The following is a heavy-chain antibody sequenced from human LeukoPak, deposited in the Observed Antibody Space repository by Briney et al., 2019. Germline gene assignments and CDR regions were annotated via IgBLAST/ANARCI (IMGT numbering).Heavy chain of an antibody. CDR1: VFTLSSNS. J-gene: IGHJ4*02. CDR2: ISSSSSYI. Sequence: GGSLRLSCAALVFTLSSNSMNWVRQAPGKGLEWVSSISSSSSYIYYADSVKGRFTISRDNAKNSLYLQMNSLRAEDTAVYYCARDREQWLAHFDYWGQGTLVTVSS. CDR3: ARDREQWLAHFDY. D-gene: IGHD6-19*01. V-gene: IGHV3-21*01.